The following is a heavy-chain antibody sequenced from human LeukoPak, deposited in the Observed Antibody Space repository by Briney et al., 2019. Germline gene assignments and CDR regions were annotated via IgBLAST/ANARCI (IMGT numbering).Heavy chain of an antibody. Sequence: PGGSLRLSCVGSGFTLRSHAMSWVRQAPEKGLEFVSGIYENGGTTYYADSVKGRFPISRDNSKNTLYLQMDSLRGEDTAVYYCAKDFRIGYSAHFDYWGQGALVTVSS. D-gene: IGHD2-21*01. V-gene: IGHV3-23*01. CDR1: GFTLRSHA. J-gene: IGHJ4*02. CDR3: AKDFRIGYSAHFDY. CDR2: IYENGGTT.